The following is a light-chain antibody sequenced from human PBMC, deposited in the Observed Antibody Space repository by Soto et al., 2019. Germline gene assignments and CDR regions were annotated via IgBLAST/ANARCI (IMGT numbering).Light chain of an antibody. CDR1: ESVTSN. CDR3: QHYFNWPYT. J-gene: IGKJ2*01. V-gene: IGKV3-15*01. CDR2: GAS. Sequence: EIVMTQSPATLSVSPGERATLSCGASESVTSNLAWYQQKTGRAPRLLIYGASTRATGIPARFSGSGSGTQFTLTISNLQSEDFALYYCQHYFNWPYTFGQGPKVDIK.